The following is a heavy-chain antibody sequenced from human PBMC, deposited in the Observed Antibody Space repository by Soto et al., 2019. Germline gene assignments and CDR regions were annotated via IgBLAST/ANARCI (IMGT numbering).Heavy chain of an antibody. Sequence: GGSLRLSCVTSGFTFRNYAMSWVRQAPGKGLEWVSGLSASGGNTYYADSVKGRFSISRDNSEDTLHLQLNSLRVEDTAVFYCAKGLFDDFDYWGQGTLVTVYS. CDR3: AKGLFDDFDY. D-gene: IGHD3-10*02. CDR1: GFTFRNYA. CDR2: LSASGGNT. V-gene: IGHV3-23*01. J-gene: IGHJ4*02.